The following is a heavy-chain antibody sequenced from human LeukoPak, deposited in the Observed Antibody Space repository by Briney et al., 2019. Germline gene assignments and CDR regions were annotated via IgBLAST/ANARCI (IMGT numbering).Heavy chain of an antibody. CDR3: ARGIRIVVVPAAIRFDY. D-gene: IGHD2-2*02. Sequence: GASVKVSCKASGYTFTGYYMHWVRQAPGQGVEWMGWINPNSGGTNYAKKFQGRVTMTRDTSISTAYMELSRLRSDDTAVYYCARGIRIVVVPAAIRFDYWGQGTLVTVSS. J-gene: IGHJ4*02. V-gene: IGHV1-2*02. CDR1: GYTFTGYY. CDR2: INPNSGGT.